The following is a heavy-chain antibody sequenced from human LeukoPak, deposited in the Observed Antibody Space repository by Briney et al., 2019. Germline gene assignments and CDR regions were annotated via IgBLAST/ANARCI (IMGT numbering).Heavy chain of an antibody. D-gene: IGHD2-15*01. V-gene: IGHV1-69*13. CDR3: AGFSGGSCYHNWFDP. CDR2: IIPIFGTA. Sequence: SVNVSFKASGGTFSIYAISWVRQAPGQGLEWMGGIIPIFGTANYAQKFQGRVTITADESTSTAYMELSSLRSEDTAVYYCAGFSGGSCYHNWFDPWGQGTLVTVSS. CDR1: GGTFSIYA. J-gene: IGHJ5*02.